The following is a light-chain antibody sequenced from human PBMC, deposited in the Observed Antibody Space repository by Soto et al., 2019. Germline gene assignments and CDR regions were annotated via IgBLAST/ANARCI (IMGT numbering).Light chain of an antibody. V-gene: IGKV1-33*01. Sequence: DIQMTQSPSSLSASVGDRVTITCQASQDISNYLNWYQQKPGKAPKPLIDDASNLETGVPSGFSGSGSETDFTCTISSLQPEDIATYYWQQYDNLPLTFGGGTKVVIK. CDR3: QQYDNLPLT. CDR1: QDISNY. J-gene: IGKJ4*01. CDR2: DAS.